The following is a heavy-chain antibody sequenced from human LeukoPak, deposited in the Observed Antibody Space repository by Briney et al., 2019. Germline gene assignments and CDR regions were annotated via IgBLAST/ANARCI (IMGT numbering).Heavy chain of an antibody. CDR2: INNDGSDT. J-gene: IGHJ3*02. D-gene: IGHD3/OR15-3a*01. CDR1: GLTFSSHW. V-gene: IGHV3-74*01. CDR3: ARGSFGPDI. Sequence: GGSLRLSCAASGLTFSSHWIHWVRQAPGKGLVWVSRINNDGSDTTYADSVKGRLTISTDNAKNTLYLQMNSLSAEDTAVYYCARGSFGPDIWGQGTMVTVSS.